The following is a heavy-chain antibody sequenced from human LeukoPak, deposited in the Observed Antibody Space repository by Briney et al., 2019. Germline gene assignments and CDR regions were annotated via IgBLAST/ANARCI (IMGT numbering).Heavy chain of an antibody. CDR3: ARGYGESHFDS. CDR2: IRFDGSNT. D-gene: IGHD5-18*01. V-gene: IGHV3-30*02. J-gene: IGHJ4*02. CDR1: GFTFCSYG. Sequence: GGSLTLSCAASGFTFCSYGVLGLRQAPGKGLEWVAFIRFDGSNTYYADSVKGRFTISKDNSNNTLYLQMNSLRVEDTAVYYCARGYGESHFDSWGRGSLVTVSS.